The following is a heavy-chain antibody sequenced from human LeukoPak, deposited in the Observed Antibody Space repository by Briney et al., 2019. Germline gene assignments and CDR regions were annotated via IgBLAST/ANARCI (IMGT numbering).Heavy chain of an antibody. CDR2: IYYSGST. Sequence: PSETLSLTCTVSGGSISSSYSYWGWIRQPPGKGLEWIGNIYYSGSTYYSPSLTSRVTVSVDTSENQFSLKLSSVTAADTAVYYCARSAGTSYLIILTGYDYWGQGTLVTVSS. J-gene: IGHJ4*02. D-gene: IGHD3-9*01. CDR1: GGSISSSYSY. V-gene: IGHV4-39*07. CDR3: ARSAGTSYLIILTGYDY.